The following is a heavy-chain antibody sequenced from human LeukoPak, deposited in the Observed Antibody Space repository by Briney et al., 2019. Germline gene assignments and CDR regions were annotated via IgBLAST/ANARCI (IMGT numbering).Heavy chain of an antibody. D-gene: IGHD6-13*01. CDR1: GGSFSGYY. Sequence: SETLSLTCAVYGGSFSGYYWSWIRQPPGKGLEWIGYIYYSGSTNYNPSLKSRVTISVDTSKNQFSLKLSSVTAADTAVYYCARLTGWYSSSWYGTPAGTIDYWGQGTLVTVSS. CDR2: IYYSGST. V-gene: IGHV4-59*08. CDR3: ARLTGWYSSSWYGTPAGTIDY. J-gene: IGHJ4*02.